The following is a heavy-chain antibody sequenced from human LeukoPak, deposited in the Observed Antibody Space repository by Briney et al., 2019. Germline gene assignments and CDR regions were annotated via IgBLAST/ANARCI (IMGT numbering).Heavy chain of an antibody. CDR2: IYYSGST. J-gene: IGHJ3*02. CDR1: GGSISSGGYC. CDR3: ARVLTGRDAFDI. V-gene: IGHV4-30-4*07. Sequence: SETLSLTCAVSGGSISSGGYCWCWIRQPPGTGLEWGGYIYYSGSTYYNPSLKSRVTISVDTSKNQFSLKLSSVTAADTAVYYCARVLTGRDAFDIWGQGTMVTVSS. D-gene: IGHD3-10*01.